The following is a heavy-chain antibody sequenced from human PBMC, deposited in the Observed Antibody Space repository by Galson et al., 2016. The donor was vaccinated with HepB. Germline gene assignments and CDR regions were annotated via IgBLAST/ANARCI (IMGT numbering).Heavy chain of an antibody. CDR1: SGSFHSSSFY. D-gene: IGHD5-18*01. Sequence: TLSLTCTVSSGSFHSSSFYWSWLRQPAGKSLEWIGRVYTSGSTSYNPSLRNRVTMSIDTPKNQFFLRLSSVTATDTAVYYCARGGYSYGHYYYFDYWGRGALVTVSS. CDR2: VYTSGST. CDR3: ARGGYSYGHYYYFDY. V-gene: IGHV4-61*02. J-gene: IGHJ4*02.